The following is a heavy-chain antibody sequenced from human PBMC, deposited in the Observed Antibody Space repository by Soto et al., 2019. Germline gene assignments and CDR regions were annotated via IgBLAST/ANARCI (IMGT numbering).Heavy chain of an antibody. J-gene: IGHJ5*02. V-gene: IGHV3-30*04. CDR3: ARDGRCGGGTCYSSGWFDP. Sequence: SLRLSCAAPGFTFNSYALHWVRQAPGKGMEWVAVISYDGSSKYYAESVKGRFTISRDNSKNTLYLQMNTLRTEDTAVYYCARDGRCGGGTCYSSGWFDPWGQGTLVTVSS. D-gene: IGHD2-15*01. CDR1: GFTFNSYA. CDR2: ISYDGSSK.